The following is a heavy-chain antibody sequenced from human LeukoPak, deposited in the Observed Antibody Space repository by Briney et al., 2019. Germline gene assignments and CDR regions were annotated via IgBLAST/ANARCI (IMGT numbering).Heavy chain of an antibody. CDR3: ARPRGYYGSGSSLDV. CDR2: IYYSGST. Sequence: PSETLSLTCSVSGGSVSSSSYYWGWIRQPPGKGLEWIGSIYYSGSTYYNPSLKSRVTISVDTSKNQFSLKLSSVTAADTAVYYCARPRGYYGSGSSLDVWGQGTTVTVSS. V-gene: IGHV4-39*01. J-gene: IGHJ6*02. CDR1: GGSVSSSSYY. D-gene: IGHD3-10*01.